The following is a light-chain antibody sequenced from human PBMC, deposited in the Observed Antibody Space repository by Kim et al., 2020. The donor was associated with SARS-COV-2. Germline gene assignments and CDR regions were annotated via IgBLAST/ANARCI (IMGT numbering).Light chain of an antibody. J-gene: IGKJ1*01. V-gene: IGKV1D-16*01. CDR3: QQYNSYPRT. Sequence: DIQMTQSPSSLSASVGDRVTITCRASQGISSWLAWYQLKPEKAPKSLIYAASNFQTEVPSRFSDNGSRTDFTLAISSLQPEDFATYYFQQYNSYPRTFRQGTKVDLK. CDR1: QGISSW. CDR2: AAS.